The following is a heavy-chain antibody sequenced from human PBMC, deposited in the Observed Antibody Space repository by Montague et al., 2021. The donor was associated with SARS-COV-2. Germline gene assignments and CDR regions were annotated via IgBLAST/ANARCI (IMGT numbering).Heavy chain of an antibody. CDR2: VYHTGST. Sequence: SETLSLTCAVSGDSIGNGHWWSWVRQPPGKGLEWIGEVYHTGSTNYNPSLKSRVTISVDMSTDQFSLRVPSVTAADAAVYYCARASVTGGTLDYWGQGSLVTVSS. CDR1: GDSIGNGHW. V-gene: IGHV4-4*02. D-gene: IGHD4-17*01. J-gene: IGHJ4*02. CDR3: ARASVTGGTLDY.